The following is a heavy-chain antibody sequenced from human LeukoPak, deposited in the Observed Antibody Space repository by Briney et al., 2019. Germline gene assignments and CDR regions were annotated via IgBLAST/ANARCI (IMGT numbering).Heavy chain of an antibody. Sequence: SETLSLTCTVSGGSISSSNYYWGWIRQPPGKGLEWIGSIYNSGSTHYNPSLKSRVTISVDTSKNQFSLQVSSVTAADTAVYYCARFPFFRHARLGSYSSDAFDIWGQGTMVTVSS. D-gene: IGHD1-26*01. CDR1: GGSISSSNYY. CDR2: IYNSGST. CDR3: ARFPFFRHARLGSYSSDAFDI. V-gene: IGHV4-39*07. J-gene: IGHJ3*02.